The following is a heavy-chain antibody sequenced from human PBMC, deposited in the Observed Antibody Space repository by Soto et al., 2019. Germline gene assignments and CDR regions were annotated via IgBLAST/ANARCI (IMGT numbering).Heavy chain of an antibody. D-gene: IGHD2-15*01. V-gene: IGHV3-15*01. J-gene: IGHJ4*02. CDR1: GFTFSNAW. CDR3: TTEGPSCSGGSCYPATPYVDY. Sequence: GGSLRLSCAASGFTFSNAWMSWVRQAPGKGLEWVGRIKSKTDGGTTEYAAPVKGRFTISRDDSKNTLYLQMNSLKTEDTAVYYCTTEGPSCSGGSCYPATPYVDYWGQGTLVTVSS. CDR2: IKSKTDGGTT.